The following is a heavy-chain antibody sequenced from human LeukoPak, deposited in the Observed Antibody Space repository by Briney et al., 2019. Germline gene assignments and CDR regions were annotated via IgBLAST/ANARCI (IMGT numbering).Heavy chain of an antibody. J-gene: IGHJ4*02. CDR1: GGSISSYY. CDR2: IYYSGST. Sequence: PSETLSLTCTVSGGSISSYYWSCIRQPPGKGLEWIGYIYYSGSTNYNPSLKSRVTISVDTSKNQFSLKLSSVTAADTAVYYCARLTDLDTAMVFGYWGQGTLVTVSS. V-gene: IGHV4-59*01. D-gene: IGHD5-18*01. CDR3: ARLTDLDTAMVFGY.